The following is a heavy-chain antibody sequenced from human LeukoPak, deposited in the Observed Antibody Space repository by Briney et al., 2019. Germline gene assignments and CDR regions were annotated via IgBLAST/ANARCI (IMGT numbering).Heavy chain of an antibody. J-gene: IGHJ3*02. V-gene: IGHV4-39*07. Sequence: TSETLSLTCRVSGASINSGSNYWGWLRQPPGKTLEWIGSIYSSGSTYYNPSLKSRVIIMIDTPKNHFSLTLSSVTAADTAVYYCARSDGYGLVGIWGQGTMVTVSS. CDR1: GASINSGSNY. D-gene: IGHD5-18*01. CDR3: ARSDGYGLVGI. CDR2: IYSSGST.